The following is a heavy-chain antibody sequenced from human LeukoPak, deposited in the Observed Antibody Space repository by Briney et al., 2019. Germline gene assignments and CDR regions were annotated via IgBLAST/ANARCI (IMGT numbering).Heavy chain of an antibody. D-gene: IGHD2/OR15-2a*01. Sequence: PGGSLRLSCTTSGFKFDIFAVTWLRQAPGKGLEWVASIGGGDPHYADSVKGRFTVSRDNSQSTADLQLNSLRVEDTAVYYCAKDAIPGNSIWDYFASWGQGTLVTVSS. CDR3: AKDAIPGNSIWDYFAS. V-gene: IGHV3-23*01. CDR1: GFKFDIFA. CDR2: IGGGDP. J-gene: IGHJ4*02.